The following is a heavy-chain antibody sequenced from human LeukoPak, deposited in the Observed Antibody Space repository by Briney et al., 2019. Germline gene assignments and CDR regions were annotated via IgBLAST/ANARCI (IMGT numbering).Heavy chain of an antibody. CDR2: IDSSSRYI. Sequence: GGSLRLSCAASGFTFSSYNMDWVRQAPGKGLEWVSFIDSSSRYIYQADSVKGRFTISRDNAKSSVFLQMNSPRAEDTAVYYCARVGGHCTSTSCPPPDYWGQGTLVTVSS. CDR1: GFTFSSYN. D-gene: IGHD2-2*01. V-gene: IGHV3-21*01. CDR3: ARVGGHCTSTSCPPPDY. J-gene: IGHJ4*02.